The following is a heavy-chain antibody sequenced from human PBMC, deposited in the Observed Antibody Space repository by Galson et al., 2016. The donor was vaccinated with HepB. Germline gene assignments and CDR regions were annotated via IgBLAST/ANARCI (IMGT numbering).Heavy chain of an antibody. CDR2: IWPGDSDT. D-gene: IGHD1-1*01. J-gene: IGHJ6*02. CDR1: GYSFSKNW. Sequence: QSGAEVKKPGESLKISCKGSGYSFSKNWIGWVRKMPGKGLEWMGIIWPGDSDTRYSPSFQGQVTISADKSTTTAYLQWSTLKASDTAMYYCARQRRNYGMDVWGQGTAVTVSS. V-gene: IGHV5-51*01. CDR3: ARQRRNYGMDV.